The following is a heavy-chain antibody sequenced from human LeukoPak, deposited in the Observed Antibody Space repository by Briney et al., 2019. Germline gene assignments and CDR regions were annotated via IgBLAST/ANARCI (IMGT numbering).Heavy chain of an antibody. D-gene: IGHD3-10*01. CDR2: SCPGDSDT. Sequence: GEPLKTSSKAAVYICTTHWIGCVRQMAEKGLEWTGISCPGDSDTSSSPCFQGKVTISVDKSISTAYLQWSSLKASDTAIYYCARFDGSGLFIMYWFDPWGQGTLVTVSS. CDR1: VYICTTHW. J-gene: IGHJ5*02. V-gene: IGHV5-51*01. CDR3: ARFDGSGLFIMYWFDP.